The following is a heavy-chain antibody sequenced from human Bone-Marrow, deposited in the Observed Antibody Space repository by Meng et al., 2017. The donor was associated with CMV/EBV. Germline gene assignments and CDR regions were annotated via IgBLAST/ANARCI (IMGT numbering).Heavy chain of an antibody. J-gene: IGHJ5*02. D-gene: IGHD2-2*01. CDR3: ARDLLYQLLSVRWFDP. CDR1: EYTFTGYY. Sequence: SEYTFTGYYMHWVRQAPGQGLEWMGWINPNSGGTNYAQKLQGRVTMTRDTSISTAYMELSRLRSDDTAVYYCARDLLYQLLSVRWFDPWGQGTLVTVSS. V-gene: IGHV1-2*02. CDR2: INPNSGGT.